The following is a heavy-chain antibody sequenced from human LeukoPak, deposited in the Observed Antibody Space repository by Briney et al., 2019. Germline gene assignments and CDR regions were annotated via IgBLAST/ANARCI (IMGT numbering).Heavy chain of an antibody. CDR3: ATFGAYYYGMDV. J-gene: IGHJ6*02. CDR1: GYTFTSYG. D-gene: IGHD3-10*01. CDR2: ISAYNGNT. Sequence: ASVKVSCKASGYTFTSYGISWVRQAPGQGLEWMGWISAYNGNTNYAQKFQGRVTMTEDTSTDTAYMELSSLRSEDTAVYYCATFGAYYYGMDVWGQGTTVTVSS. V-gene: IGHV1-18*01.